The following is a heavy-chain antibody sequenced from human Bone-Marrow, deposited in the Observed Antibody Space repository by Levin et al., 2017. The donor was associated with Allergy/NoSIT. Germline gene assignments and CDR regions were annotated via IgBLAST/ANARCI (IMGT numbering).Heavy chain of an antibody. V-gene: IGHV3-74*01. CDR1: GFTFSTYW. D-gene: IGHD3-9*01. J-gene: IGHJ5*02. Sequence: GGSLRLSCAASGFTFSTYWMHWVRQAPGKGLVWVSRLNADGSRTTYADSVKGRFTISRDNAKNTLYLQLNSLRAEDTAVYYCVKDRGLTGTGPSSWGQGTLVTVSS. CDR2: LNADGSRT. CDR3: VKDRGLTGTGPSS.